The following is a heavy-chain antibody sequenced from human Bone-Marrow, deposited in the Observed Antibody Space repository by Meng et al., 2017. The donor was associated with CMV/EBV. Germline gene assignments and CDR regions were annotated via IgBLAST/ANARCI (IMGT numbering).Heavy chain of an antibody. CDR3: ARGSGVVVPAAIDY. CDR1: GGSISSSTYY. Sequence: GSLRLSCTVSGGSISSSTYYWGWIRQPPGKGLEWIGSIYYSGSTSYNPSLKSRVTISVDTSKNQFSLKLSSVTAADTAVYYCARGSGVVVPAAIDYWGQGTLVTVSS. D-gene: IGHD2-2*01. J-gene: IGHJ4*02. V-gene: IGHV4-39*07. CDR2: IYYSGST.